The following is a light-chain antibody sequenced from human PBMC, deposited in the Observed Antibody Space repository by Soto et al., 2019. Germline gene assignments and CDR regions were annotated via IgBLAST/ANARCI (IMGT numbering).Light chain of an antibody. CDR1: QTLDSM. J-gene: IGKJ1*01. CDR3: QQYKDWPTT. CDR2: SAS. Sequence: IVLTQSPATLSVSPGERATLSCWASQTLDSMVAWYQQKSGQAPRLLIYSASARATGVPARFSGYGPGTDFTLTISSLQSEDLGVYYCQQYKDWPTTFGQGTKVEV. V-gene: IGKV3-15*01.